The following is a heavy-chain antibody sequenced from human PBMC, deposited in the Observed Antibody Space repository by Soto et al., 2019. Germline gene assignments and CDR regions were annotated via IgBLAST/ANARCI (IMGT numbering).Heavy chain of an antibody. CDR2: IDPSDSYT. CDR1: GYKVSTRPTSTRYC. CDR3: ASSYGGNLLS. D-gene: IGHD4-17*01. J-gene: IGHJ5*02. Sequence: GXSLKISLMGSGYKVSTRPTSTRYCLPWVRQMPGKGLEWMGMIDPSDSYTNYSPSFQGHVTISADKSISTAYLQWSSLKASDTAMYYCASSYGGNLLSWGQGTLVTVSS. V-gene: IGHV5-10-1*01.